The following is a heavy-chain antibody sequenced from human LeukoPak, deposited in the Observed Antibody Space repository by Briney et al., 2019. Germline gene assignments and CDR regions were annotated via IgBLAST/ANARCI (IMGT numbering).Heavy chain of an antibody. V-gene: IGHV3-53*01. Sequence: GGSLRLSCAASGFTVSSNYMSWVRQAPGKGLEWVSVIYSGGSTYYADSVKGRFTISRDNSKNTLYLQMNSLRAEDTAVYYCARERGYSGYDFYYYYYMDIWGKGTTVTVSS. J-gene: IGHJ6*03. CDR2: IYSGGST. CDR3: ARERGYSGYDFYYYYYMDI. D-gene: IGHD5-12*01. CDR1: GFTVSSNY.